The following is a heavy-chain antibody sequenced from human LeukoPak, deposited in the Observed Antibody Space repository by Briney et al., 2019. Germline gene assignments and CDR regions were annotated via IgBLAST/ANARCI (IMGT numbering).Heavy chain of an antibody. Sequence: GGSLRLSCAASGFTFSSYGMHWVRQAPGKGLEWVAVISYDGSNKYYADSVKGRFTISRDNSKNTLYLQMNSLRAEDTAVYYCAKLNYYGSGSYYPWGQGTLVTVSS. D-gene: IGHD3-10*01. CDR1: GFTFSSYG. CDR3: AKLNYYGSGSYYP. CDR2: ISYDGSNK. V-gene: IGHV3-30*18. J-gene: IGHJ5*02.